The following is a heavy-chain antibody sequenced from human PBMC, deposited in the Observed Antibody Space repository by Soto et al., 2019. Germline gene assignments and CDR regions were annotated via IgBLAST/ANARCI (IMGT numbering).Heavy chain of an antibody. CDR1: GGSFSGYY. CDR2: INHSGST. CDR3: ARFEQWLVFDY. J-gene: IGHJ4*02. V-gene: IGHV4-34*01. Sequence: SETLSLTCAVYGGSFSGYYWSWIRQPPGKGLEWIGEINHSGSTNYNPSLKSRVTISVDTSKNQFSLKLSSVTAADTAVYYCARFEQWLVFDYWGQGTLVTVSS. D-gene: IGHD6-19*01.